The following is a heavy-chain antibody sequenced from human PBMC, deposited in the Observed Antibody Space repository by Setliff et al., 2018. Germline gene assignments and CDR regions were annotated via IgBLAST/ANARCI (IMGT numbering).Heavy chain of an antibody. Sequence: SETLSLTCAVYGGSFSDYYWSWIRQSPGKGLEWLGDFNRTRKIDYSPSLKSRLTISVDTSKKQFSLHLNSVTAADTAMYYCAGGGRYCGGDCYQDDAFDIWGQGTVVTVSS. D-gene: IGHD2-21*02. V-gene: IGHV4-34*01. J-gene: IGHJ3*02. CDR2: FNRTRKI. CDR1: GGSFSDYY. CDR3: AGGGRYCGGDCYQDDAFDI.